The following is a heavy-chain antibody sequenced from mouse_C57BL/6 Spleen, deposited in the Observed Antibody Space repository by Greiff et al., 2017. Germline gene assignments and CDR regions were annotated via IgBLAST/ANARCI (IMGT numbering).Heavy chain of an antibody. V-gene: IGHV5-16*01. D-gene: IGHD1-1*01. CDR2: INYDGSST. CDR1: GFTFSDYY. Sequence: EVKLMESEGGLVQPGSSMKLSCTASGFTFSDYYMAWVRQVPEKGLEWVANINYDGSSTYYLDSLKSRFIISRDNAKNILYLQMSSLKSEDTATYYCARVLDYYGSSWDFDYGGQGTTLTVSS. CDR3: ARVLDYYGSSWDFDY. J-gene: IGHJ2*01.